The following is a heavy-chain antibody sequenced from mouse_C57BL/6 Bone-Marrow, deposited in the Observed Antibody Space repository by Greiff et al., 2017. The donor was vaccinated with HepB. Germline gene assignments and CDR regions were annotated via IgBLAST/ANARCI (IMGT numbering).Heavy chain of an antibody. D-gene: IGHD1-1*01. Sequence: EVQLQQSGPELVKPGASVKISCKASGYSFTGYYMNWVKQSPEKSLEWIGEINPSTGGITYNQKFKAKATLTVDTSTSTAYMQLSSLTSEDSAVYYCAAPPLTAVVAPGDYWGQGTTLTVSS. CDR2: INPSTGGI. V-gene: IGHV1-42*01. J-gene: IGHJ2*01. CDR1: GYSFTGYY. CDR3: AAPPLTAVVAPGDY.